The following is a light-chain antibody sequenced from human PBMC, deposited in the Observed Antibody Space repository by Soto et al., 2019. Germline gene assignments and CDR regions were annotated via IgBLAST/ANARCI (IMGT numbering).Light chain of an antibody. CDR1: TSNIGNDY. CDR2: DNN. Sequence: QSVLTQPPSVSAAPGQKVTISCSGSTSNIGNDYVSCFQQLPGTVPKLLIYDNNKRPSGIPDRFSGSKSGNTASLTISGLQAEDEADYYCSSYISSSTLVFGTGTKVTVL. CDR3: SSYISSSTLV. J-gene: IGLJ1*01. V-gene: IGLV1-51*01.